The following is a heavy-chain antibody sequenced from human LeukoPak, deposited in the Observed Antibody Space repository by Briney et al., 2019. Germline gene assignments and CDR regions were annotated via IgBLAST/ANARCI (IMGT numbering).Heavy chain of an antibody. Sequence: PGVSLPLPCVASGFSFPYGMSWDLQAPATGLEWVSGITNSGENTYYADSVKGRFTISRDNSKNTLVLAMNSLSVEDRAVYYRAKGRGCRVWDPWDNWGQGTLISVFS. CDR1: GFSFPYG. CDR3: AKGRGCRVWDPWDN. D-gene: IGHD3-16*01. V-gene: IGHV3-23*01. J-gene: IGHJ4*02. CDR2: ITNSGENT.